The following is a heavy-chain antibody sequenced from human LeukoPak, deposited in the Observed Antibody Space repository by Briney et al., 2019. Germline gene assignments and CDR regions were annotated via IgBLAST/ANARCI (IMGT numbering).Heavy chain of an antibody. CDR3: ARDCLRGYADWYFDL. D-gene: IGHD5/OR15-5a*01. V-gene: IGHV3-48*01. CDR2: ISSSSSTI. Sequence: GGSLRLSCTASGFTFGDYAMNWVRQAPGKGLEWVSYISSSSSTIYYADSVKGRFTISRDNAKNSLYLQMNSLRAEDTAVYYCARDCLRGYADWYFDLWGRGTLVTVSS. CDR1: GFTFGDYA. J-gene: IGHJ2*01.